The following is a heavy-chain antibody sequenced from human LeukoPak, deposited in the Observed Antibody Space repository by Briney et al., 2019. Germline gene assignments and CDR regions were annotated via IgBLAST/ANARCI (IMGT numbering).Heavy chain of an antibody. CDR2: ISFDGSNT. D-gene: IGHD6-19*01. V-gene: IGHV3-30-3*01. Sequence: GSLRLSCAASGFTFNKYVMLWVRQAPGKGLEWVAAISFDGSNTYYVDSVKGRFTISRDNSKNTLYLQMNTLRPDDTAVYYCARGCSSGWYYLDYWGPGNLVTVSS. J-gene: IGHJ4*02. CDR1: GFTFNKYV. CDR3: ARGCSSGWYYLDY.